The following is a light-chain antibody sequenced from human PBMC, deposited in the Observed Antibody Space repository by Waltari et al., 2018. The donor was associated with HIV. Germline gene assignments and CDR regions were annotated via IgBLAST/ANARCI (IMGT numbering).Light chain of an antibody. CDR1: SSNIGSHY. V-gene: IGLV1-47*01. CDR3: ATWEDSLSGSV. J-gene: IGLJ3*02. CDR2: RDE. Sequence: QSVLTQPPSTSGTPGPRVTIPCSGSSSNIGSHYVYWYRQLPGTAPKIVMYRDEQRPSGVPVRFSGSKSSTSASLASRGLRAEDEADYFCATWEDSLSGSVFGGGTKLTVL.